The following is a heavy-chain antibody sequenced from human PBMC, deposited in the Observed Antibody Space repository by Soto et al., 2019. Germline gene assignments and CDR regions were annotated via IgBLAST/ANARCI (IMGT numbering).Heavy chain of an antibody. V-gene: IGHV4-39*01. J-gene: IGHJ5*02. CDR3: ASSLGPAYVDWFDP. CDR1: GGSISSSSYY. CDR2: IYYSGST. Sequence: SETLSLTCTVSGGSISSSSYYWGWIRQPPGKGLEWIGSIYYSGSTYYNPSLKSRVTISVDTSKNQFSLKLSSVTAADTAVYYCASSLGPAYVDWFDPWGQGTLVTVSS. D-gene: IGHD3-10*02.